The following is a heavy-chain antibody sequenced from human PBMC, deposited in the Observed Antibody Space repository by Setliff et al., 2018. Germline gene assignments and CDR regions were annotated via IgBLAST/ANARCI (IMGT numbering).Heavy chain of an antibody. Sequence: SETLSLTCTVSGGSISSGDYCWSWIRQPPGKGLEWIGYIYYSGSTYYNPSLKSRVTISVDTSKNQFSLKLSSVTAADTAVYYCARVMGGSYGFSWFDPWGQGTLVTVSS. V-gene: IGHV4-30-4*08. CDR3: ARVMGGSYGFSWFDP. J-gene: IGHJ5*02. CDR2: IYYSGST. D-gene: IGHD1-26*01. CDR1: GGSISSGDYC.